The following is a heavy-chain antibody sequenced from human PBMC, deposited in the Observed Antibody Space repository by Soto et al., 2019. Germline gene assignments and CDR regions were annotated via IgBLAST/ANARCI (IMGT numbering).Heavy chain of an antibody. CDR1: GGSISSYY. V-gene: IGHV4-59*01. Sequence: QVQLQESGPGLVKPSETLSLTCTVSGGSISSYYWSWIRQPPGKGLEWIGYIYYSGSTNYSPSHKSRVTISVDTSKNQFSLKLSSVTAADTTVYYCAREGLTGTIGLYYYYGMDVWGQGTTVTVSS. J-gene: IGHJ6*02. CDR3: AREGLTGTIGLYYYYGMDV. D-gene: IGHD1-7*01. CDR2: IYYSGST.